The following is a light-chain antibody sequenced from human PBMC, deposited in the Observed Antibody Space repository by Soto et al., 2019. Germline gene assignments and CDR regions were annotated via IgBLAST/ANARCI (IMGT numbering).Light chain of an antibody. J-gene: IGKJ4*01. CDR2: SAS. V-gene: IGKV1-27*01. CDR1: QGINNY. Sequence: DTQMTQSPTSLSASVGDSVTITCRASQGINNYLAWYQQKPGKVPVLLIYSASTLKAGIPSRFSGSGAGTDFTLTISSLQPEDFATYYCQQYNSYPLTFGGGTKVEIK. CDR3: QQYNSYPLT.